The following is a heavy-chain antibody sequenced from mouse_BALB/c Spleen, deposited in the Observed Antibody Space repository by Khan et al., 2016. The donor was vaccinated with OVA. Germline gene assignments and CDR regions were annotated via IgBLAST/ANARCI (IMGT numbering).Heavy chain of an antibody. CDR1: GYSITSGYG. V-gene: IGHV3-2*02. D-gene: IGHD1-2*01. J-gene: IGHJ2*01. CDR3: ARTARIKY. Sequence: VQLQESGPGLVKPSQSLSLTCTVTGYSITSGYGWNWIRQFPGNKLEWMGYISYSGSTNYNPSLKIQISITRDTSKNQFFLQLNSVTTEDTATYYCARTARIKYWGQGTTLTVSS. CDR2: ISYSGST.